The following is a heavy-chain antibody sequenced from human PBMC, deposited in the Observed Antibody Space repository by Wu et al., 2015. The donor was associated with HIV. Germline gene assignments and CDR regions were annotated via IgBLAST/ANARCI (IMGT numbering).Heavy chain of an antibody. Sequence: QVQLVQSGAEVKKPGSSVKVSCKASGGTFSSYAISWVRQAPGQGLDWMGGISPISGTANYAQKFQGRVSITTDEASTTIYIHLTRLRYEDTAVYYCARPSAWFGDSPYVFDIWGQGTMVTVSS. D-gene: IGHD3-10*01. CDR3: ARPSAWFGDSPYVFDI. V-gene: IGHV1-69*05. CDR2: ISPISGTA. J-gene: IGHJ3*02. CDR1: GGTFSSYA.